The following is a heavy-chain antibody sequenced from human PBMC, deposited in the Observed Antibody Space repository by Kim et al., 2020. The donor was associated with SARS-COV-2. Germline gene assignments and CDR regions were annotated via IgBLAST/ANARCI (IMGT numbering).Heavy chain of an antibody. Sequence: SETLSLTCTVSGGSISSGGHYWSWIRQHPGKGLEWIGYIYYSGSTYYNPSLKSRVTISVDTSKNQFSLKLNSVTAADTAVYYCATEVHYGSGKWYFDYWGQGILVTVSS. D-gene: IGHD3-10*01. CDR1: GGSISSGGHY. J-gene: IGHJ4*02. V-gene: IGHV4-31*03. CDR2: IYYSGST. CDR3: ATEVHYGSGKWYFDY.